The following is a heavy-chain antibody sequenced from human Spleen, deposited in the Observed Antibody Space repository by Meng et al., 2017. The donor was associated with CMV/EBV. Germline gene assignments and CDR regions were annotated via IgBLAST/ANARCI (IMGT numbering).Heavy chain of an antibody. CDR1: GYRFTSYW. CDR2: IYPTDSDA. D-gene: IGHD5-24*01. CDR3: ARHSMTTI. V-gene: IGHV5-51*01. Sequence: KVSCKGSGYRFTSYWIGWVRQMPGKGLEWMGIIYPTDSDARYSPSFQGQVTISVDKSISTAYLQWSSLKASDTAIYYCARHSMTTIWGQGTLVTVSS. J-gene: IGHJ4*02.